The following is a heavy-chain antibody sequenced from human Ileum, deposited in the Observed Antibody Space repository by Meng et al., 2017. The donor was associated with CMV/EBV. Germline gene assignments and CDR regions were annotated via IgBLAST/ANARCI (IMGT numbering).Heavy chain of an antibody. V-gene: IGHV3-21*06. CDR3: ARDNDYTNYY. Sequence: GESLKISCAASGFIFRGYSMNWVRLAPGKGLEWVSSISGGATTYIHYADSVEGRFTISRDNAKNSLYLQMNNLRAEDTAVYYCARDNDYTNYYWGQGTLVTVS. D-gene: IGHD4-11*01. CDR2: ISGGATTYI. J-gene: IGHJ4*02. CDR1: GFIFRGYS.